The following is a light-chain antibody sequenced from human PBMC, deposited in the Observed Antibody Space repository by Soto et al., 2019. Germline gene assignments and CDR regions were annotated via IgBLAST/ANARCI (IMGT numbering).Light chain of an antibody. V-gene: IGKV3-20*01. CDR3: QQYGSSPVT. CDR2: AAS. Sequence: EIVLTQSPGTLSLSPGERATLSCRASQSVSSSLAWYQQKPGQAPSLLIYAASSRATGIPDRFSGSGSGADFTLTITRLEPEDFAVYYCQQYGSSPVTFGQGTKV. J-gene: IGKJ1*01. CDR1: QSVSSS.